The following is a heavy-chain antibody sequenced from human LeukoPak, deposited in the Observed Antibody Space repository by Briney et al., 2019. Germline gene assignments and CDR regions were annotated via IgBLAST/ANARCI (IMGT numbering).Heavy chain of an antibody. J-gene: IGHJ4*02. D-gene: IGHD4-23*01. CDR1: GFLFSSYN. V-gene: IGHV3-48*01. Sequence: PGGPLRLSCEASGFLFSSYNMNWVRQAPGKGLEWVSYISYTGNTIYYADSVEGRLTISRDNAKNSLILQLTSLRTEDTAVYYCVRMTHSGNSFDYWGQGTLVIVSS. CDR3: VRMTHSGNSFDY. CDR2: ISYTGNTI.